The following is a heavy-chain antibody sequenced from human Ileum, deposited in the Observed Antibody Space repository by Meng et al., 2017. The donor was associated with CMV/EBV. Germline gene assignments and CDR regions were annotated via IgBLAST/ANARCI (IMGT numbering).Heavy chain of an antibody. CDR2: ISSSSSYI. CDR1: SYS. CDR3: ARDAAPYCSSTRCYSRNFDY. Sequence: SYSMNWVRQAPGKGLEWVSSISSSSSYIYYADSVKGRFTISRDNAKNSLYLQMNSLRAEDTAVCYCARDAAPYCSSTRCYSRNFDYWGQGTLVTVSS. D-gene: IGHD2-2*02. V-gene: IGHV3-21*01. J-gene: IGHJ4*02.